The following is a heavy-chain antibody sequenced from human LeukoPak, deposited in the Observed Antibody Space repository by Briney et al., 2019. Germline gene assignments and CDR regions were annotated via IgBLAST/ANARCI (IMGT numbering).Heavy chain of an antibody. V-gene: IGHV3-23*01. Sequence: GGSLRLSCAASGFTFSSYAMSWVRQAPGKGLEWVSAISGSGGSTYYADSVKGRFTISRDNAKNSLYLQMNSLRAEDTAVYYCARDAQPSWPSNWFDPWGQGTLVTVSS. CDR3: ARDAQPSWPSNWFDP. D-gene: IGHD2-2*01. J-gene: IGHJ5*02. CDR2: ISGSGGST. CDR1: GFTFSSYA.